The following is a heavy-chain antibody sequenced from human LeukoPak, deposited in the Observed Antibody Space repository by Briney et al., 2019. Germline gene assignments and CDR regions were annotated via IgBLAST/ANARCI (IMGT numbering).Heavy chain of an antibody. Sequence: SETLSLTCTVSGGSISSGGYYWSWIRQHPGKGLEWIGYIYYSGSTYYNPSLKSRVTISVDTSKNQFSLKLSSVNAADTAVYYCARDRTEQGLLLPARWFDPWGQGTLVTVSS. CDR1: GGSISSGGYY. J-gene: IGHJ5*02. D-gene: IGHD2-15*01. CDR2: IYYSGST. V-gene: IGHV4-31*03. CDR3: ARDRTEQGLLLPARWFDP.